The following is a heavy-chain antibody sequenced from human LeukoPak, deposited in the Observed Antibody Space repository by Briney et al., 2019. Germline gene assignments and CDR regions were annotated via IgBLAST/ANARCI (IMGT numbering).Heavy chain of an antibody. CDR3: ARGYWFYFDY. CDR2: IYISGRT. CDR1: GGSISSGSYY. Sequence: SETLSLTCTASGGSISSGSYYWSWIRQPAGKGLEWIGRIYISGRTTYNPSLKSRVTISADTSKNQFSLKLISVTAADTAVYYCARGYWFYFDYWGQGTLVTVSS. D-gene: IGHD2-8*02. J-gene: IGHJ4*02. V-gene: IGHV4-61*02.